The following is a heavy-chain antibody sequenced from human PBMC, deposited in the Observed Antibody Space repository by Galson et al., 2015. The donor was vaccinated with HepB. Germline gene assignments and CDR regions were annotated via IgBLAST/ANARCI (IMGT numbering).Heavy chain of an antibody. Sequence: SLRLSCAASGFTFSSYAMSWVRQAPGKGLEWVSAISGSGGSTYYADSVKGRFTISRDNSKNTLYLQMNSLRAEDTAVYYCATYWGDHTAGIDYWGQGTLVTVSS. V-gene: IGHV3-23*01. CDR2: ISGSGGST. CDR1: GFTFSSYA. J-gene: IGHJ4*02. CDR3: ATYWGDHTAGIDY. D-gene: IGHD7-27*01.